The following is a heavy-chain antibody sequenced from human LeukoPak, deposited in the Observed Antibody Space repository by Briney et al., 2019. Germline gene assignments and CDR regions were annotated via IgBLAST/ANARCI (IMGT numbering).Heavy chain of an antibody. Sequence: PSETLSLTCAVYGGSFSGYYWSWIRQPPGKGLEWIGEINHSGSTNYNPSLKSRVTISVDTSKNQFSLKLSSVTAADTAVYYCARGRVVVVAATRYFDYWGQGTLVTVSS. CDR3: ARGRVVVVAATRYFDY. D-gene: IGHD2-15*01. CDR2: INHSGST. CDR1: GGSFSGYY. J-gene: IGHJ4*02. V-gene: IGHV4-34*01.